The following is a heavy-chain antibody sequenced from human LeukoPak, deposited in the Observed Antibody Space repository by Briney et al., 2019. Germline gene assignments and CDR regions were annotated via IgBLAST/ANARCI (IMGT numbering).Heavy chain of an antibody. CDR3: AKDSGWILFDD. Sequence: GGSLRLSCAASGFNFRDSWMYWVRQVPGKGLVWVARMNSDGSDTAHADSVRGRFTVSRDNAKNTLYLQMNSLRDEDTAVYYCAKDSGWILFDDWGQGTLVTVSS. V-gene: IGHV3-74*01. CDR1: GFNFRDSW. D-gene: IGHD2-2*03. J-gene: IGHJ4*02. CDR2: MNSDGSDT.